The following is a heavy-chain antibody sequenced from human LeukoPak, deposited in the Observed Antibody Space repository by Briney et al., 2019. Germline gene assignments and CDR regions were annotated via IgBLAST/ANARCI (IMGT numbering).Heavy chain of an antibody. D-gene: IGHD6-19*01. J-gene: IGHJ3*02. CDR3: ARRYSSGWYDAFDI. V-gene: IGHV1-2*02. Sequence: ASVKVSCKASGYTFTVYYMHWVRQAPGQGLEWTGWINPNSGDTNYAQKFQGRVTMTRDTSISTAYMELSRLRSDDTAVYYCARRYSSGWYDAFDIWGQGTMVTVSS. CDR1: GYTFTVYY. CDR2: INPNSGDT.